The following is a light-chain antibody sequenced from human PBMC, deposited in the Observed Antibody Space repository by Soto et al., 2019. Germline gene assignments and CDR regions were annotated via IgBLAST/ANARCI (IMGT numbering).Light chain of an antibody. CDR1: QSISSY. CDR2: AAS. V-gene: IGKV1-39*01. Sequence: DIQMTQSPSSLSASVGDRVTITCRASQSISSYLNWYQQKPGKAPKLLIYAASRLQSGVPSRFSGSASGTDFTLTISSLQPEDFATYYCQQSYSTPQTFGQGTKVAIK. CDR3: QQSYSTPQT. J-gene: IGKJ1*01.